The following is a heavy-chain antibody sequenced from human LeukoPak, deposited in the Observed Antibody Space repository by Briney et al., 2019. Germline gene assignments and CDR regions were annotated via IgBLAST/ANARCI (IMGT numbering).Heavy chain of an antibody. CDR3: ATTYYDILTGLDWGFDY. D-gene: IGHD3-9*01. Sequence: ASVKVSCKASGYTFTSYAMHWVRQAPGQRLEWMGWINAGNGNTKYSQKFQGRVTITRDTSASTAYMELSSLRSEDTAVYYCATTYYDILTGLDWGFDYWGQGTLVTVSS. CDR1: GYTFTSYA. V-gene: IGHV1-3*01. CDR2: INAGNGNT. J-gene: IGHJ4*02.